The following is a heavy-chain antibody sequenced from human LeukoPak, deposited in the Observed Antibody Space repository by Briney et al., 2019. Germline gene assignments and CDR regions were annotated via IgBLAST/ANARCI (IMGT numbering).Heavy chain of an antibody. CDR1: GFTFSSYS. Sequence: PGGSLRLSCAASGFTFSSYSMNWVRQAPGKGLEWVSSISSSSYIYYADSVKGRFTISRDNAKNSLYLQTNSLRAEDTAVYYCARDRIVGAPNDFDYWGQGTLVTVSS. CDR2: ISSSSYI. J-gene: IGHJ4*02. V-gene: IGHV3-21*01. CDR3: ARDRIVGAPNDFDY. D-gene: IGHD1-26*01.